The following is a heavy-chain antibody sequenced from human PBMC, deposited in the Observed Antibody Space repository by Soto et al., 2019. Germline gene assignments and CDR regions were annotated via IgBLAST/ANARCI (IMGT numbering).Heavy chain of an antibody. D-gene: IGHD3-10*01. CDR1: GDSLTSYS. Sequence: ASVEPSCKAPGDSLTSYSMRWVRQAPGQGLEWMGIINASGGGTNYAHKFQGRVTMTTDTSTGTGCMEVRSLRSEDTAVYYCARRGPQDMALLGKGTTVTVSP. CDR3: ARRGPQDMAL. V-gene: IGHV1-46*01. J-gene: IGHJ6*04. CDR2: INASGGGT.